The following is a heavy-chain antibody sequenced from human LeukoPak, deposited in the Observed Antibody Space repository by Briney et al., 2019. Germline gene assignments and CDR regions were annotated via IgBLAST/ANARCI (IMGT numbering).Heavy chain of an antibody. CDR2: ISSSSSTI. J-gene: IGHJ3*02. D-gene: IGHD6-13*01. CDR1: GFTFSSYS. Sequence: TGGSLRLSCAASGFTFSSYSMNWVRQAPGKGLEWVSYISSSSSTIYYADSVKGRFTISRDNSKNTLYLQMNSLRAEDTAVYYCAKSPIAAAAIWGQGTMVTVSS. CDR3: AKSPIAAAAI. V-gene: IGHV3-48*01.